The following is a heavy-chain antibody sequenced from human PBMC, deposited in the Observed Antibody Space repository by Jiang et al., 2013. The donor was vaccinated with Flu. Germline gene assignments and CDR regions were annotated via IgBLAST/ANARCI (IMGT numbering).Heavy chain of an antibody. V-gene: IGHV5-51*01. J-gene: IGHJ3*02. CDR3: ARQEKWELLPDAFDI. CDR1: GYSFTSYW. CDR2: IYPGDSDT. D-gene: IGHD1-26*01. Sequence: SLKISCKGSGYSFTSYWIGWVRQMPGKGLEWMGIIYPGDSDTRYSPSFQGQVTISADKSISTAYLQWSSLKASDTAMYYCARQEKWELLPDAFDIWGQGTMVTVSS.